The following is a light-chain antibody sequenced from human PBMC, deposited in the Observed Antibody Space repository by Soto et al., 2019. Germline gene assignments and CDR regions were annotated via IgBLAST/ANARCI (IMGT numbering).Light chain of an antibody. V-gene: IGLV2-14*01. CDR1: SSDVGGYDY. CDR2: EVG. CDR3: SSQTSSTTLV. Sequence: QSVLTQPASVSGSPGQSITISCTGTSSDVGGYDYVSWYQQHPGKAPKLMIYEVGNRPSGVSNRFSGSKSGNTASLTISGLRAEDESDYYCSSQTSSTTLVFGGGTKLTVL. J-gene: IGLJ3*02.